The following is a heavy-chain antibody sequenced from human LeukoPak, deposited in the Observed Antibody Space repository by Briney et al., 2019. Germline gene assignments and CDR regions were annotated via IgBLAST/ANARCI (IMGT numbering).Heavy chain of an antibody. D-gene: IGHD6-19*01. Sequence: GGSLRLSCAASGFTFSSYAMSWVRQAPGKGLEWVSAISGSGGSTYYADSVKGRFTTSRDNSKNTLYLQMNSLRAEDTAVYYCAKRAGFSSGWYEGDAFDIWGQGTMVTVSS. V-gene: IGHV3-23*01. CDR3: AKRAGFSSGWYEGDAFDI. CDR1: GFTFSSYA. J-gene: IGHJ3*02. CDR2: ISGSGGST.